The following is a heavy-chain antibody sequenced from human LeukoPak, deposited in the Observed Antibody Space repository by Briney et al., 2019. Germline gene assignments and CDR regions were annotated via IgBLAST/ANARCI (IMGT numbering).Heavy chain of an antibody. D-gene: IGHD5-12*01. Sequence: GASVKVSCKASGYTFTSYGISWVRQAPGQGLEWMGWISAYNGNTSYAQKLQGRVTMTTDTSTSTAYMELRSLRSDDTAVYYCARDEGTSGYDLLDYWGQGTLVTVSS. CDR3: ARDEGTSGYDLLDY. V-gene: IGHV1-18*01. J-gene: IGHJ4*01. CDR2: ISAYNGNT. CDR1: GYTFTSYG.